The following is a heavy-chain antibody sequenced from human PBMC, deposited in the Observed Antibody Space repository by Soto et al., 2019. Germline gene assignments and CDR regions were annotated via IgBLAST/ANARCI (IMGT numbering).Heavy chain of an antibody. J-gene: IGHJ5*02. CDR1: GYRFNSYG. CDR2: IDPTDSYT. Sequence: XESMMTSHPCSGYRFNSYGLRWVRQVPGNGLDWVGSIDPTDSYTNYSPAFQGHVTISVDKSISTAYLEWSSLKPSDTAIYYCARHGNQRSGTGCYAFWFETWGQGTLVTVSS. D-gene: IGHD1-26*01. V-gene: IGHV5-10-1*01. CDR3: ARHGNQRSGTGCYAFWFET.